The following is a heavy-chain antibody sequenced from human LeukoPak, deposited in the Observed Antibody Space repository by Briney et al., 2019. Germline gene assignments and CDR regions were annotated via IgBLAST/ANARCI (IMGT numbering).Heavy chain of an antibody. CDR1: GFTFSSYA. Sequence: GGSLRLSCAASGFTFSSYAMHWVRQAPGKGLEWVAVISYDGSNKYYADSVKGRFTISRDNSKNTLYLQMNSLRAEDTAVYYCAKDSSLRGSGGMDVWGQGTTVTVSS. J-gene: IGHJ6*02. V-gene: IGHV3-30*07. D-gene: IGHD5-12*01. CDR2: ISYDGSNK. CDR3: AKDSSLRGSGGMDV.